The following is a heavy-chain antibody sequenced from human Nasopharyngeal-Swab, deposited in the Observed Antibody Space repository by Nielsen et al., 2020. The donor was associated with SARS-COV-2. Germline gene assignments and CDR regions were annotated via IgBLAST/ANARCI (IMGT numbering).Heavy chain of an antibody. Sequence: GESLKISCKGSGYSFTSYWISWVRQMPGKGLEWMGRIDPSDSYTNYSPSFQGHVTISADKSISIAYLQWSSLKASDTAMYYCARRAYCSGGSCYSPYYYYMGVWGKGTTVTVSS. CDR2: IDPSDSYT. J-gene: IGHJ6*03. CDR3: ARRAYCSGGSCYSPYYYYMGV. D-gene: IGHD2-15*01. CDR1: GYSFTSYW. V-gene: IGHV5-10-1*01.